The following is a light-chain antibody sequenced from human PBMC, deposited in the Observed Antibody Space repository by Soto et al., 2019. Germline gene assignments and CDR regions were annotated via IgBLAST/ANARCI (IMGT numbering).Light chain of an antibody. CDR3: HQRQSWPRT. CDR1: QSVSSD. Sequence: EVVMTQSPATLSVSPGERATLSCRASQSVSSDLAWYHQKPGQAPRLLIYGASNRATGIPARFSGSGSGTDFTLTINSLAPEDFAIYYCHQRQSWPRTFGQGTKVDIK. V-gene: IGKV3-11*01. CDR2: GAS. J-gene: IGKJ1*01.